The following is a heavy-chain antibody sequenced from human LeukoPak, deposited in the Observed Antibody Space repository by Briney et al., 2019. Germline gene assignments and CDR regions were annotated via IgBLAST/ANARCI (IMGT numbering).Heavy chain of an antibody. Sequence: SQTLSLTCTVSGGSISSGDYYWSWIRQHPGKGLEWIGYIYYSGTTYYNPSLKSRVTISVDTSKNQFSLKLSSVTAADTAVFYCARVEAATTNPRFDSWGQGALVTVSS. V-gene: IGHV4-31*03. CDR1: GGSISSGDYY. CDR3: ARVEAATTNPRFDS. CDR2: IYYSGTT. J-gene: IGHJ4*02. D-gene: IGHD5-24*01.